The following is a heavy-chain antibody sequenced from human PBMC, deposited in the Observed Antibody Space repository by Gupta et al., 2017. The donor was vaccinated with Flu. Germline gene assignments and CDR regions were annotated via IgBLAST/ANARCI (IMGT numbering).Heavy chain of an antibody. D-gene: IGHD1-1*01. CDR3: ARDRRTTTGNFYYFDY. J-gene: IGHJ4*02. V-gene: IGHV4-4*07. Sequence: YYWSWIRQPAGKGLEWIGRIYTSGSTKYNPSLKSRVTMSVDTSKNQFSLKLSSVTAAETAVYYCARDRRTTTGNFYYFDYWGQGTLVTVSS. CDR2: IYTSGST. CDR1: YY.